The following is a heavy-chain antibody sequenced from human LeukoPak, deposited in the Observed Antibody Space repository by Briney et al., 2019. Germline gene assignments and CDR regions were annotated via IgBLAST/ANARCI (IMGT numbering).Heavy chain of an antibody. V-gene: IGHV4-59*01. Sequence: SETLPLTCTVSGGSISSYYWSWIRQPPGKGLEWIGYIYYSGSTNYNPSLKSRVTISVDTSKNQFSLKLSSVTAADTAVYYCARNDLGAYDYWGQGTLVTVSS. CDR2: IYYSGST. J-gene: IGHJ4*02. CDR1: GGSISSYY. D-gene: IGHD3-16*01. CDR3: ARNDLGAYDY.